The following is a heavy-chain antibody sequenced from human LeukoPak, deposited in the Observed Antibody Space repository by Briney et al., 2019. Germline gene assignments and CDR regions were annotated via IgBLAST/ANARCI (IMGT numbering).Heavy chain of an antibody. Sequence: GGSLRLSCAASGFTFSDYAMSWVRQAPGKGLEWVSAISGSGGSTYYADSVKGRFTISRDNSKNTLYLQMNSLRAEDTAVYYCAKDSLASQLERPAFFDYWGQGTLVTVSS. CDR3: AKDSLASQLERPAFFDY. D-gene: IGHD1-1*01. V-gene: IGHV3-23*01. CDR2: ISGSGGST. J-gene: IGHJ4*02. CDR1: GFTFSDYA.